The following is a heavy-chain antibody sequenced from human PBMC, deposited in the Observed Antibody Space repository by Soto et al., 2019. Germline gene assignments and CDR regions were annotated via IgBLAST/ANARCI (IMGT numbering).Heavy chain of an antibody. Sequence: EVQLLQSRAEVEKPGESLKISCKASGYKFSSYWIAWLRQVPGKGLEWMGVIYPAVSDARYSPSFQGQVTISVDNSISTAYLQWSSLKASDTAMYYCARVLCFSAICYTGSRPFFDYWGQGALVTVSS. CDR1: GYKFSSYW. CDR2: IYPAVSDA. V-gene: IGHV5-51*01. D-gene: IGHD2-2*02. CDR3: ARVLCFSAICYTGSRPFFDY. J-gene: IGHJ4*02.